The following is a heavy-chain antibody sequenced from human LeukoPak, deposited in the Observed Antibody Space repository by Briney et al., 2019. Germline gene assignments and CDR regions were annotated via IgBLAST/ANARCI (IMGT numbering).Heavy chain of an antibody. CDR1: GYTFTIYG. J-gene: IGHJ4*02. Sequence: ASVKFSSTASGYTFTIYGISWVRQATGQGLEWMGWISAYNGNTNYAQKLQGRVTMTTDTSTSTAYMELRSLRSDDTAVYYCARSKRYSGYDSRGDLDYWGQGTLVTVSS. CDR2: ISAYNGNT. D-gene: IGHD5-12*01. V-gene: IGHV1-18*04. CDR3: ARSKRYSGYDSRGDLDY.